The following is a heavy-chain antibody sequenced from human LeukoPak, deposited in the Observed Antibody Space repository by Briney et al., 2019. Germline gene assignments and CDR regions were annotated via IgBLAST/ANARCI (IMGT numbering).Heavy chain of an antibody. Sequence: PSGTLSLTCAVYGGSFSGYYWSWIRQPPGKGLEWIGEINHSGSTNYNPSLKSRVTISVDTSKNQFSLKLSSVTAADTAVYYCARVARLLLHWFDPWGQGTLVTVSS. D-gene: IGHD3-22*01. CDR2: INHSGST. V-gene: IGHV4-34*01. J-gene: IGHJ5*02. CDR1: GGSFSGYY. CDR3: ARVARLLLHWFDP.